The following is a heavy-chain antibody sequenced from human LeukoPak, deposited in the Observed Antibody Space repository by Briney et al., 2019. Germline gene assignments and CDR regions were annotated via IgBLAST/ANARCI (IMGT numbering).Heavy chain of an antibody. V-gene: IGHV1-24*01. CDR2: FDPVDGET. CDR3: ATFSGSYPQPFDY. J-gene: IGHJ4*02. Sequence: ASVKVSCKVSGYTLTELSMHWVRQAPGKGLEWMGGFDPVDGETIYAQKFQGRVTMTEDTSTDTAYMELSSLRSEDTAVYYCATFSGSYPQPFDYWGQGTLVTVSS. D-gene: IGHD1-26*01. CDR1: GYTLTELS.